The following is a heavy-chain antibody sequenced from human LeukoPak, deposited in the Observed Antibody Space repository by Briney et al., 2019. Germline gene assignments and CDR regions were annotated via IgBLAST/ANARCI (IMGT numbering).Heavy chain of an antibody. D-gene: IGHD1-7*01. CDR3: ARDQIRTGTTDY. J-gene: IGHJ4*02. CDR1: GGSISSYY. V-gene: IGHV4-59*12. CDR2: IYYSGST. Sequence: SETLSLTCTVSGGSISSYYWSWIRQPPGKGLEWIGYIYYSGSTNYNPSLKSRVTISVDTSKNQFSLKLSSVTAADTAVYYCARDQIRTGTTDYWGQGTLVTVSS.